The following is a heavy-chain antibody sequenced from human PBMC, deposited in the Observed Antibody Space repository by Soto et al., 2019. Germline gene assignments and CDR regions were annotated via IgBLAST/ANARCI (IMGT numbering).Heavy chain of an antibody. D-gene: IGHD2-15*01. Sequence: GGSLRLSCAASGFTVSSNYMSWVRQAPGKGLEWVSVIYSGGSTYYADSVKGRFTISRDNSKNTLYLQMNSLRAEDTAVYYCARDRSSKPCYFDYWGQGTLVTVSS. CDR1: GFTVSSNY. CDR2: IYSGGST. CDR3: ARDRSSKPCYFDY. J-gene: IGHJ4*02. V-gene: IGHV3-53*01.